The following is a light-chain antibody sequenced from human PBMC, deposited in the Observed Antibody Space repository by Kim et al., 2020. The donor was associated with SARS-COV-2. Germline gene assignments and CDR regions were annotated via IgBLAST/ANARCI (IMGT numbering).Light chain of an antibody. J-gene: IGLJ2*01. CDR2: QDS. V-gene: IGLV3-1*01. Sequence: SYELTQPPSVSVSPGQTASITCSGDKLGDKYACWYQQKPGQSPVLVIYQDSKRPSGIPERFSGSNSGNTATLTINGTQAMDEADYYCQAWDSSTVVFGGGNKLTVL. CDR3: QAWDSSTVV. CDR1: KLGDKY.